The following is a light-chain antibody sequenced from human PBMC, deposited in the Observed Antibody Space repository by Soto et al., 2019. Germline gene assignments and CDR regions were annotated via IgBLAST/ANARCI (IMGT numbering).Light chain of an antibody. V-gene: IGLV2-14*03. CDR1: SSDVGGYDY. CDR2: DVS. Sequence: QSALTQPASVSGSPGQSITISCAGTSSDVGGYDYVSWYQQYPGKPPQLMIHDVSDRPSGVSNRFSGSKSGSTASLSISGLQAEDEADHYCSSYASSGTLLFGGGTKLTVL. CDR3: SSYASSGTLL. J-gene: IGLJ2*01.